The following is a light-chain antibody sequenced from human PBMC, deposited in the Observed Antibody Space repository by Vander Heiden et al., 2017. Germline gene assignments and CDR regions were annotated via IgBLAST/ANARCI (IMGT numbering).Light chain of an antibody. CDR3: QQDYSTPS. CDR2: WAS. V-gene: IGKV4-1*01. Sequence: DIVMTQSPDSLAVSLGERATINCKSSQSVLYSSNNKNYLAWYQQKPGQPPKLLIYWASNREYGVPDRFSGSGSGTDFTLTSSSLQAEDVAVYYGQQDYSTPSFGGGTKVEIK. J-gene: IGKJ4*01. CDR1: QSVLYSSNNKNY.